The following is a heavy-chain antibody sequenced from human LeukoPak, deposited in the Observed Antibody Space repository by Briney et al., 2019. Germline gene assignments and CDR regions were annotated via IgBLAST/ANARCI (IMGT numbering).Heavy chain of an antibody. CDR2: IWYDGSNK. D-gene: IGHD5-12*01. J-gene: IGHJ4*02. CDR1: GFIFSSYG. V-gene: IGHV3-33*01. CDR3: AREVNIVTKWGLAPDY. Sequence: GGSLRLSCAASGFIFSSYGMHWVRQAPGKGLEWVAVIWYDGSNKYYADSVKGRFTISRDNSKNTLYLQMNSLRAEDTAVYYCAREVNIVTKWGLAPDYWGQGTLVTVSS.